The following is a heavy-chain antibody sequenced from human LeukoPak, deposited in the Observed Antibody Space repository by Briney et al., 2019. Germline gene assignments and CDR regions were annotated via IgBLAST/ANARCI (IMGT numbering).Heavy chain of an antibody. J-gene: IGHJ4*02. Sequence: GGSLRLSCAASGFTFSNAWMSWVRQAPGKGLEWVGRIKSKTDGGTTDYAAPVKGRFTISRDDSKNTLYLQMNSLKTEDTAVYYCSSLAYYDFWSGYYHDYWGQGTLVTVSS. CDR1: GFTFSNAW. CDR3: SSLAYYDFWSGYYHDY. D-gene: IGHD3-3*01. V-gene: IGHV3-15*01. CDR2: IKSKTDGGTT.